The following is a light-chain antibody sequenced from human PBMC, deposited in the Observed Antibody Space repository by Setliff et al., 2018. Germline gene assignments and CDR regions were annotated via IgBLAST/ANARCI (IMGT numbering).Light chain of an antibody. CDR1: SSDIGGYNY. J-gene: IGLJ1*01. V-gene: IGLV2-14*01. CDR2: EVS. Sequence: QSALTQDASVAGSPGQSITISCTGTSSDIGGYNYVSWYQQHSGKAPKLMIYEVSNRPSGVSNRFSGSKSGNTASLTISGLQAEDEADYYCSSYASSSIPYVFGSGTKVTVL. CDR3: SSYASSSIPYV.